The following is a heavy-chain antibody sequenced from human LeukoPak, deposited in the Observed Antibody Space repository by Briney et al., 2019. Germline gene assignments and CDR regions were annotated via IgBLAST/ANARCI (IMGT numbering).Heavy chain of an antibody. CDR1: GGSFSGYY. CDR3: ARDVPASIATYYFDY. CDR2: IYTSGST. V-gene: IGHV4-4*07. J-gene: IGHJ4*02. D-gene: IGHD6-6*01. Sequence: PSETLSLTCAVYGGSFSGYYWSWIRQPAGKGLEWIGRIYTSGSTNYNPSLKSRVTMSLDTSKNQFSLKLSSVTAADTAVYYCARDVPASIATYYFDYWGQGTLVTVSS.